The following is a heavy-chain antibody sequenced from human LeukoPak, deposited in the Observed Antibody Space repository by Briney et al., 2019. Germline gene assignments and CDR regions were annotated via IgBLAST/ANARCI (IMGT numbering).Heavy chain of an antibody. CDR2: ISWNSRDI. Sequence: PGGSLRLSCAASGFTFNDYAMHWVRQVPGKGLEWVSAISWNSRDIVYADSVKGRFTISRDNTKNSLFLQMNSLRAEDTALYYCAKDGNILAGYLNWGQGTLVTVSS. D-gene: IGHD3-9*01. CDR3: AKDGNILAGYLN. V-gene: IGHV3-9*01. J-gene: IGHJ4*02. CDR1: GFTFNDYA.